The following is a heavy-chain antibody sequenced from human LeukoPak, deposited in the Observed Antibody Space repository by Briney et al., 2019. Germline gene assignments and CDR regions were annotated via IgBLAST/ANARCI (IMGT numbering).Heavy chain of an antibody. Sequence: GGSLRLSCAASGFTISSYGMHWVRQAPGKGLEWVAVVRYDGGNKHYADSVKGRFTISRDNSKNTLYLQMNSLRDEDTAVYYCAQGSHYYGSGSHRRGHYFDYWGQGTLVTVSS. D-gene: IGHD3-10*01. CDR1: GFTISSYG. V-gene: IGHV3-30*02. J-gene: IGHJ4*02. CDR2: VRYDGGNK. CDR3: AQGSHYYGSGSHRRGHYFDY.